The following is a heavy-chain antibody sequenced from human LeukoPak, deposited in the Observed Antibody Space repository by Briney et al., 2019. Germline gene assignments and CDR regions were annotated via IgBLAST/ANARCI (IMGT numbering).Heavy chain of an antibody. CDR1: GGTFSSYA. D-gene: IGHD5-24*01. J-gene: IGHJ4*02. V-gene: IGHV1-69*13. Sequence: SVKVSCKASGGTFSSYAISWVRQAPGQGLEWMGGIIPIFGTANYAQKFQGRVTITADESTSTAYMELSSLRSEDTAVYYCARDRGGRDGYNYLFDYWGQGALVTVSS. CDR3: ARDRGGRDGYNYLFDY. CDR2: IIPIFGTA.